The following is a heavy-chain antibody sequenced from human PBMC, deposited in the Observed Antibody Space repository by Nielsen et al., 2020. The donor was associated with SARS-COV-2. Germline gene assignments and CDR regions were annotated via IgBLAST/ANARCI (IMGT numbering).Heavy chain of an antibody. J-gene: IGHJ6*02. CDR3: ASFGPLYV. D-gene: IGHD3-10*01. CDR2: ISSSGGYT. V-gene: IGHV3-11*03. Sequence: WIRQPPGKGLEWISYISSSGGYTNYADSVKGRFTISRDNSKNTLYLQMNSLRAEDTAVHYCASFGPLYVWGQGTTVTVSS.